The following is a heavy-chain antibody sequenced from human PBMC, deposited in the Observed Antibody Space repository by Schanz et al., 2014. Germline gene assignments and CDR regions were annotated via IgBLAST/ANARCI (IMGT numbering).Heavy chain of an antibody. CDR3: ARDEGRDGYNLAFDV. CDR2: LYINAGST. D-gene: IGHD2-21*01. V-gene: IGHV3-53*01. Sequence: VQLVESGGGVVRPGRSLRLSCAVSGFSVSTNYMSWARQAPGKGLEWISSLYINAGSTRYADSVKGRFFISRDSSKNTLFLQMNSLRADDTAIYFCARDEGRDGYNLAFDVWGQGTLVTVSS. CDR1: GFSVSTNY. J-gene: IGHJ3*01.